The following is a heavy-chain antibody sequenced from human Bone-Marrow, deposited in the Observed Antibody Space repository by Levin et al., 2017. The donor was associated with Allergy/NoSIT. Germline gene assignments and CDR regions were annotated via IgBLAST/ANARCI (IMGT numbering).Heavy chain of an antibody. CDR1: EFTFTDYY. V-gene: IGHV3-11*01. CDR3: ARSEIYGVSWYFDL. Sequence: GGSLRLSCSASEFTFTDYYMSWVRQAPGKGLEWFSYISPRGSTIYYGDSVKGRFTISRDNARNTLYLEMNSLRADDTAVYYCARSEIYGVSWYFDLWGRGTLVTVSS. D-gene: IGHD4-17*01. J-gene: IGHJ2*01. CDR2: ISPRGSTI.